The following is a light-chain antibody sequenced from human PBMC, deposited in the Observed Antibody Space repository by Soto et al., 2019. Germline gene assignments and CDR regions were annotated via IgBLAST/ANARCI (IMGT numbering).Light chain of an antibody. CDR1: QSLLHSNGYNY. J-gene: IGKJ4*01. Sequence: DIVLIQSPLSLPVTPGEAASISFSSSQSLLHSNGYNYLDWYVQKPGQSPQLLIYLTSNRASGVTDRCSGRGSRTGFSLKISRVEAEDVGLNYCMQALEMPLNFGGGAKVDI. CDR2: LTS. CDR3: MQALEMPLN. V-gene: IGKV2-28*01.